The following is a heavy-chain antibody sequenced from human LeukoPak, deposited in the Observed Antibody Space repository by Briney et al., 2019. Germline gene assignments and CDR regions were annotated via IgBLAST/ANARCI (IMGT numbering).Heavy chain of an antibody. V-gene: IGHV4-59*01. D-gene: IGHD6-13*01. CDR3: ARHSAHSSTNDAFDM. CDR2: IYYSGST. J-gene: IGHJ3*02. CDR1: GSSIRSYY. Sequence: PSETLSLTCTVSGSSIRSYYWTWIRQPPGKGLEWIGYIYYSGSTNYNPSLKSRVTISVDTSKNQFSLKLTSVTAADTAVYYCARHSAHSSTNDAFDMWGQGTLVIVSS.